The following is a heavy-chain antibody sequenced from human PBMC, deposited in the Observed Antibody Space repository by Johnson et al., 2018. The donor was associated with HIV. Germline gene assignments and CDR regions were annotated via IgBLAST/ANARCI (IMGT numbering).Heavy chain of an antibody. CDR3: ARGSYDYVWGSYPRRAFDI. J-gene: IGHJ3*02. Sequence: VQVVESGGGVVQPGRSMRLSCAASGLNFSDYSMHWVRQATGKGLEWVSAIGTAGDTYYPGSVKGRFTISRENAKNSLYLHMNSLRAGDTAVYYCARGSYDYVWGSYPRRAFDIWGQGTMVTVSS. V-gene: IGHV3-13*01. CDR2: IGTAGDT. D-gene: IGHD3-16*02. CDR1: GLNFSDYS.